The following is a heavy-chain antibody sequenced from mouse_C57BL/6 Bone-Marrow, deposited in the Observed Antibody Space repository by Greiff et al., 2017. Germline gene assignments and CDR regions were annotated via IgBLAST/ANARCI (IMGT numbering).Heavy chain of an antibody. CDR3: ARGATVVDFDY. J-gene: IGHJ2*01. V-gene: IGHV1-81*01. Sequence: QVHVKQSGAELARPGASVKLSCKASGYTFTSYCISWVKQSTGQGLEWIGEIYPRSGNTYYNEKFKGKATLTADKSSSTAYMELRSLTSEDSAVYFCARGATVVDFDYWGQGTTLTVSS. D-gene: IGHD1-1*01. CDR1: GYTFTSYC. CDR2: IYPRSGNT.